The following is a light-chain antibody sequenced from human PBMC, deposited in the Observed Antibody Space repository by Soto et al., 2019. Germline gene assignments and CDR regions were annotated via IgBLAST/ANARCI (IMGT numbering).Light chain of an antibody. CDR3: QHYNSYSEA. V-gene: IGKV1-5*03. J-gene: IGKJ1*01. CDR1: QTISSW. Sequence: IRMTQSPSTLSGSVGYRVTITCRASQTISSWLAWYQQKPGKAPKLLIYKASTLKSGVPSRFSGSGSRTEFTLTISSLQHEDFATYYCQHYNSYSEAFGQGTNVDIK. CDR2: KAS.